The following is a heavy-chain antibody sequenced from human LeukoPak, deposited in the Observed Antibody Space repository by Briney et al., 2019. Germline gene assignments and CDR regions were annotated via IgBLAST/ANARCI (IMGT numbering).Heavy chain of an antibody. Sequence: GGSLRLSCAASGFTFSSYAMSWVRQAPGKGLEWVSAISGSGGSTYYADSVEGRFTISRDNSKNTLYLQMNSLRAEDTAVYYCAKDCQWYRGEFDYWGQGTLVTVSS. CDR3: AKDCQWYRGEFDY. CDR1: GFTFSSYA. CDR2: ISGSGGST. D-gene: IGHD2-2*01. V-gene: IGHV3-23*01. J-gene: IGHJ4*02.